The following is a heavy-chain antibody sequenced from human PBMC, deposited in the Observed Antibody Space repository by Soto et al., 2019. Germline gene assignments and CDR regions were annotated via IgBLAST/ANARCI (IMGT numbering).Heavy chain of an antibody. Sequence: PSETLSLTCTVSGGSISSGGYYWSWIRQHPGKGLEWIGYIYYSGSTYYNPSLKSRVTISVDTSKNQFSLKLSSVTAADTAVYYCAREGGGHEQQLVLDNWFDPWGQGTLVTVSS. D-gene: IGHD6-13*01. J-gene: IGHJ5*02. CDR3: AREGGGHEQQLVLDNWFDP. V-gene: IGHV4-31*03. CDR1: GGSISSGGYY. CDR2: IYYSGST.